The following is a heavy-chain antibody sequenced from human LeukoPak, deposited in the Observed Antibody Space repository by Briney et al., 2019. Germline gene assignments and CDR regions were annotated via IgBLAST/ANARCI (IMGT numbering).Heavy chain of an antibody. CDR2: IGGITDTT. CDR3: AKRTGSSGCFDY. J-gene: IGHJ4*02. Sequence: GGSLRLSCAASGFTFGTYAMSWVRQAPGKGLEWVSGIGGITDTTSYADSVKGRFTISRDNSKNTLYLLMNSLRAEDSAVYYCAKRTGSSGCFDYWGQGTLVTVSS. D-gene: IGHD3-10*01. V-gene: IGHV3-23*01. CDR1: GFTFGTYA.